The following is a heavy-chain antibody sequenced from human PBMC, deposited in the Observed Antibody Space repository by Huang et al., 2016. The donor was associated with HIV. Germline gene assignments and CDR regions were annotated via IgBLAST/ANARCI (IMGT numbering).Heavy chain of an antibody. CDR2: ITHSGST. V-gene: IGHV4-34*01. CDR3: ARAPHYGSGSYYY. J-gene: IGHJ4*02. CDR1: GGSFSGYY. D-gene: IGHD3-10*01. Sequence: QVQLHQWGAGLLKPSETLSLTCAVYGGSFSGYYWSGIRQPPGKGLEWIGEITHSGSTNYNPSLKSRVTRSEETSKNQFSLKLSSVTAADTAVYYCARAPHYGSGSYYYWGQGTLVTVSS.